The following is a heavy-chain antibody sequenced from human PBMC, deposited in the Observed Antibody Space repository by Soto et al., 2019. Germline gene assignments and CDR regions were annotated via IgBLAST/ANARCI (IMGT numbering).Heavy chain of an antibody. CDR3: SRGLAPAGRPHSYYFDS. D-gene: IGHD6-13*01. V-gene: IGHV4-30-2*01. J-gene: IGHJ4*02. CDR2: MYHSGST. CDR1: GGSIISGGYS. Sequence: SETLSLTCAVSGGSIISGGYSWSWIRQPPGKGLEWIGYMYHSGSTYYNPSLKSRVTISIDRSKNQFSLKLNSVTAADTAVYFCSRGLAPAGRPHSYYFDSWGQGTLVTVSS.